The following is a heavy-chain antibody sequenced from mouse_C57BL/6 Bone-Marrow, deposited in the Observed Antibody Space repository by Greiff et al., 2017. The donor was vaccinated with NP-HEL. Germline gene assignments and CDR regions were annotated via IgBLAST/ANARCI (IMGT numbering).Heavy chain of an antibody. D-gene: IGHD2-3*01. Sequence: EVKLVESGGGLVQPGGSLKLSCAASGFTFSDYYMYWVRQTPEKRLEWVAYISNGGGSTYYPDTVKGRFTISRDNAKNTLYLQMSRLKSEDTAMYYCARHGWLLGYYAMDYWGQGTSVTVSS. V-gene: IGHV5-12*01. CDR1: GFTFSDYY. CDR3: ARHGWLLGYYAMDY. J-gene: IGHJ4*01. CDR2: ISNGGGST.